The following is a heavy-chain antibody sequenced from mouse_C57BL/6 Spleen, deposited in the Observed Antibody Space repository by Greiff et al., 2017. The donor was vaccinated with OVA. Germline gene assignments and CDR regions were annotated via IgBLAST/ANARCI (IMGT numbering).Heavy chain of an antibody. Sequence: VKLVESGGGLVKPGGSLKLSCAASGFTFSDYGMHWVRQAPEKGLEWVAYISSGSSTIYYADTVKGRFTISRDNAKNTLFLQMTSLRSEDTAMYYCARREGYYGYFDVWGTGTTVTVSS. V-gene: IGHV5-17*01. D-gene: IGHD2-2*01. CDR1: GFTFSDYG. CDR3: ARREGYYGYFDV. CDR2: ISSGSSTI. J-gene: IGHJ1*03.